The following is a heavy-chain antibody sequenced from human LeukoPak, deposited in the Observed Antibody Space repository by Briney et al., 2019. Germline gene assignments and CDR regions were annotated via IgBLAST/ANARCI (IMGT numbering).Heavy chain of an antibody. J-gene: IGHJ6*03. V-gene: IGHV4-34*01. D-gene: IGHD2-8*02. CDR3: ARGLTRGWVRGGVCQGPNYYMDV. CDR2: INHSGST. CDR1: GGSFSGYY. Sequence: SETLSLTCAVYGGSFSGYYWSWLRQPPGKGLEWIGEINHSGSTNYNPSLKSRVTISVDTSKNQFSLKLSSVTAADTAVYYCARGLTRGWVRGGVCQGPNYYMDVWGKGTTVTVSS.